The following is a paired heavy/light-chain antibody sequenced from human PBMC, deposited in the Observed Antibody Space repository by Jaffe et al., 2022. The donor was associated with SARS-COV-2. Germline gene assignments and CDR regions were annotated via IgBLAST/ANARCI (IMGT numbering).Heavy chain of an antibody. D-gene: IGHD6-13*01. J-gene: IGHJ4*02. Sequence: QVRLVESGGGLVKPGGSLRVSCAASGFTFTDHYMSWIRQAPGKGLEWISCISGSGTVIYYADSVKGRFTISRDNAKNSVSLEMSSLRDEDSAVYFCARERSALANWGQGTLVTVSS. CDR1: GFTFTDHY. V-gene: IGHV3-11*01. CDR2: ISGSGTVI. CDR3: ARERSALAN.
Light chain of an antibody. CDR1: NVGSKS. CDR2: YDT. Sequence: SYVLTQPPSVSVAPGETARITCGGNNVGSKSVHWYQQMPGQAPVLVIEYDTDRPSGIPERFSGSNSGNTATLTISRVEGGDEADYYCQVWDTSDDRGVFGGGTKLTVL. V-gene: IGLV3-21*04. J-gene: IGLJ3*02. CDR3: QVWDTSDDRGV.